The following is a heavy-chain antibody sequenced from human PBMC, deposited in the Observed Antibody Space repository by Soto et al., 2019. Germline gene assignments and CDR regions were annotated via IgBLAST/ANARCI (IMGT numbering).Heavy chain of an antibody. CDR1: GGSISSYY. CDR3: ARLAVMEDHRYYYYYYMDV. J-gene: IGHJ6*03. V-gene: IGHV4-59*08. Sequence: SETLSLTCTVSGGSISSYYWSWIRQPPGKGLEWIGYIYYSGSTNYNPSLKSRVTISVDTSKNQFSLKLSSVTAADTAVYYCARLAVMEDHRYYYYYYMDVWGKGTTVTVSS. D-gene: IGHD3-16*01. CDR2: IYYSGST.